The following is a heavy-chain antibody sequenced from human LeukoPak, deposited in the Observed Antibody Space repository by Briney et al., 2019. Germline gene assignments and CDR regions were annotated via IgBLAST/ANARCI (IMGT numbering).Heavy chain of an antibody. V-gene: IGHV3-21*01. CDR1: GFTVSSNY. D-gene: IGHD3-3*01. CDR2: ISSSSSYI. J-gene: IGHJ6*03. CDR3: ARADYDFWSGYYRDYYYYMDV. Sequence: GGSLRLSCAASGFTVSSNYMSWVRQAPGKGLEWVSSISSSSSYIYYADSVKGRFTISRDNAKNSLYLQMNSLRAEDTAVYYCARADYDFWSGYYRDYYYYMDVWGKGTTVTVSS.